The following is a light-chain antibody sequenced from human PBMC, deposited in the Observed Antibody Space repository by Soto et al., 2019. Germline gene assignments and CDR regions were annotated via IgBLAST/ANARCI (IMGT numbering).Light chain of an antibody. V-gene: IGKV1-39*01. CDR3: HQSYRAPHT. J-gene: IGKJ2*01. CDR2: TAS. CDR1: QSIDKY. Sequence: DIQMTQSPSSLSASVGDRVTITCRASQSIDKYLHWYQQKPGKAPKLLIYTASSLESGVPSRFGGSGSGTDFTLTISSLQPEDFESYFCHQSYRAPHTFGQGTKVDIX.